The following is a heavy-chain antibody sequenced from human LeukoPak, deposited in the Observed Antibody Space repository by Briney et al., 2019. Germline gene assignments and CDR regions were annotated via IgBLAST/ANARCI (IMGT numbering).Heavy chain of an antibody. V-gene: IGHV3-74*01. CDR3: ARGGGSAGDF. CDR2: INSDGSST. J-gene: IGHJ4*02. Sequence: GGSLRLSCAASGFTFSSYWMHWVRHAPGKGLVWVSRINSDGSSTSYADSVKGRFTISRDNAKNTLYLQMNGLRADDTAVYYCARGGGSAGDFWGQGILVTVSS. CDR1: GFTFSSYW. D-gene: IGHD1-26*01.